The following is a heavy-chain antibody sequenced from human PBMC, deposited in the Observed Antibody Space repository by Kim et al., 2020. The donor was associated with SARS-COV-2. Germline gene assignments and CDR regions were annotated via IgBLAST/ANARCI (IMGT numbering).Heavy chain of an antibody. V-gene: IGHV3-21*04. CDR2: ISSSGTYI. CDR3: ARDTGGSYQDYFDY. CDR1: GFTFSGYN. D-gene: IGHD1-26*01. Sequence: GGSLRLSCAASGFTFSGYNMNWVLQAPGKGLEWVSSISSSGTYIYYADSVKGRFTISRDNAKSSLYLQMYSLRAEDTAVYFCARDTGGSYQDYFDYWGQGTLVTVSS. J-gene: IGHJ4*02.